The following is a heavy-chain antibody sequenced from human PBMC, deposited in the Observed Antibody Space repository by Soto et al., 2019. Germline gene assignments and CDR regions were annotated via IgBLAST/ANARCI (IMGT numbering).Heavy chain of an antibody. J-gene: IGHJ3*02. D-gene: IGHD4-17*01. CDR1: GFTFSSYW. CDR3: AKDVTTSIINAAFDI. Sequence: GGSLRLSCAASGFTFSSYWMSWVRQAPGKGLEWVSAISGSGGSTYYADSVKGRFTISRDNSKNTLYLQMDSLRAEDTAVYYCAKDVTTSIINAAFDIWGQGTMVTVSS. CDR2: ISGSGGST. V-gene: IGHV3-23*01.